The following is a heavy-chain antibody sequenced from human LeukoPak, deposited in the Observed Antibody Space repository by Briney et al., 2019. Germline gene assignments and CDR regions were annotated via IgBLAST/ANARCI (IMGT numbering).Heavy chain of an antibody. CDR3: ARPLWFGELFPPFDY. V-gene: IGHV3-23*01. CDR1: GFTFSSYA. Sequence: TGGSLRLSCAASGFTFSSYAMSWVRQAPGKGLEWVSAISGSGGSTYYADSVKGRFTISRDNSKNTLYLQMNSLTAEDTAVYYCARPLWFGELFPPFDYWGQGTLVTVSS. J-gene: IGHJ4*02. D-gene: IGHD3-10*01. CDR2: ISGSGGST.